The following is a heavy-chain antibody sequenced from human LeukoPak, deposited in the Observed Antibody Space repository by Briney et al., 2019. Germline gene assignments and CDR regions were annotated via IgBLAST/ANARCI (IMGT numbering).Heavy chain of an antibody. V-gene: IGHV3-21*01. D-gene: IGHD3-10*01. CDR2: ISSSSSYI. CDR3: ATPTYYYGSGSQF. CDR1: GFTFNNYW. J-gene: IGHJ4*02. Sequence: GGSLRLSCAASGFTFNNYWMSWVRQAPGKGLEWVSSISSSSSYIYYADSVKGRLTISRDNAKNSLYLQMNSLRAEDTAVYYCATPTYYYGSGSQFWGQGTLVTVSS.